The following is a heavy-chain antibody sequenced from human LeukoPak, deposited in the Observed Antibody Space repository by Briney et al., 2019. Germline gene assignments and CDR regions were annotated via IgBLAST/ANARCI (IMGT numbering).Heavy chain of an antibody. CDR1: GLTFTSSA. D-gene: IGHD3-10*01. Sequence: TSVKVSCKASGLTFTSSAVQWVRQARGQRPEWIGWIVVGSGNTNYAQKFQERVTITRDMSTSTAYMELSSLRSEDTAVYYCAAVPHYMVRGVIRNDYWGQGTLVTVSS. CDR2: IVVGSGNT. J-gene: IGHJ4*02. V-gene: IGHV1-58*01. CDR3: AAVPHYMVRGVIRNDY.